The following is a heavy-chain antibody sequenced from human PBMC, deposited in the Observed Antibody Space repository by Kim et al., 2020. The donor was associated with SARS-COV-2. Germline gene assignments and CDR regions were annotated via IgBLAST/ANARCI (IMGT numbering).Heavy chain of an antibody. CDR2: IGESGVTT. CDR1: GFTFSSSP. Sequence: GGSLRLSCAASGFTFSSSPMSWVRQAPGKGLEWVSAIGESGVTTYYADSVKGRFTISRDNFRNTLYLQMNSLRAEDTAVYYCAKHYCSGGSCYAFELWGQGTLVTVSS. V-gene: IGHV3-23*01. CDR3: AKHYCSGGSCYAFEL. D-gene: IGHD2-15*01. J-gene: IGHJ4*02.